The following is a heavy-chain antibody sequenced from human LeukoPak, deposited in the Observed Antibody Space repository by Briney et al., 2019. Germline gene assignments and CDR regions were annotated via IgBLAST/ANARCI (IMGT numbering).Heavy chain of an antibody. D-gene: IGHD3-10*01. V-gene: IGHV3-30*02. Sequence: GGSLRLSCAASGFTFSSYGMHWVRQAPGKGLEWVAFIRYDGSNKYYADSVKGRFTISRDNSKNTLYLQTNSLRAEDTAVYYCAKDRVAPFDYWGQGTLVTVSS. CDR1: GFTFSSYG. CDR3: AKDRVAPFDY. J-gene: IGHJ4*02. CDR2: IRYDGSNK.